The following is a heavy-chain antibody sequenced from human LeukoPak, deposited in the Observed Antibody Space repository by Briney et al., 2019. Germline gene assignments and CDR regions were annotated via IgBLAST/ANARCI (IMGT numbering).Heavy chain of an antibody. Sequence: PSETLALTCTVYGESFSDYYWRCIRQVPWKRLEWIGEINHSGSTNYNPSLKSRVTISVDTSKNQFSLKLSSVTAADTAVYYCASRGYCSGGSCYSYYYYYMDVWGKGTTVTVSS. CDR2: INHSGST. V-gene: IGHV4-34*01. CDR1: GESFSDYY. J-gene: IGHJ6*03. CDR3: ASRGYCSGGSCYSYYYYYMDV. D-gene: IGHD2-15*01.